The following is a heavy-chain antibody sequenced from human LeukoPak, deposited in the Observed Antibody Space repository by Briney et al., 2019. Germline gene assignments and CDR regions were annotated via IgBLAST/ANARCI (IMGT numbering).Heavy chain of an antibody. CDR1: GFTFGDYA. D-gene: IGHD1-26*01. CDR2: IRSKAYGGTT. CDR3: TSKPYGVGARYYYYMDV. V-gene: IGHV3-49*03. Sequence: GGSLRLSCTASGFTFGDYAMSWFRQAPGKGLEWVGFIRSKAYGGTTEYAASVKGRFTISRDDSKSIAYLQMNSLKTEDTAVYYCTSKPYGVGARYYYYMDVWGKGTTVTVSS. J-gene: IGHJ6*03.